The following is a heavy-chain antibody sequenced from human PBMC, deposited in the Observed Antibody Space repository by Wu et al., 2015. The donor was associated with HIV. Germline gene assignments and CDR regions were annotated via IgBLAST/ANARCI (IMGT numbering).Heavy chain of an antibody. V-gene: IGHV1-2*02. CDR1: GYTFTDYF. CDR3: TRDELFRVDDAFDM. CDR2: TNVNTGGT. D-gene: IGHD3-10*01. Sequence: QVHLGQSGAEVKKPGASVKVSCKASGYTFTDYFVHWVRQAPGQNFEWMGWTNVNTGGTNYAPKFQGRVTMTRDTSISTAYIELSGLTSDDTAVYYCTRDELFRVDDAFDMWGQGTLVTVSS. J-gene: IGHJ3*02.